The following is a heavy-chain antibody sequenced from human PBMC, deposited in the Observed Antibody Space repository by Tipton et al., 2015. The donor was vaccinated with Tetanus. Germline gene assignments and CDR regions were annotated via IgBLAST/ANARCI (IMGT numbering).Heavy chain of an antibody. CDR1: GGSISSYY. CDR2: IYYSGST. J-gene: IGHJ5*02. Sequence: LRLSCTVSGGSISSYYWSWIRQPPGKGLEWIGYIYYSGSTNYNPSLKSRVTISVDTSKNQFSLKLSSVTAADTAVYYCARWFGAAGTFVDPWGQGTLVTVSS. V-gene: IGHV4-59*01. D-gene: IGHD6-13*01. CDR3: ARWFGAAGTFVDP.